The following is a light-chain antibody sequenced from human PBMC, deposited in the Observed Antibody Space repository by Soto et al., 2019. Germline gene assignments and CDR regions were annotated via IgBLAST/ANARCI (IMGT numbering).Light chain of an antibody. J-gene: IGKJ4*01. V-gene: IGKV3-20*01. CDR2: GGS. CDR1: QSIRSSS. CDR3: HQYGSSPLT. Sequence: EIVLTQSPGTLSLSPGXRATLSCRASQSIRSSSLAWYQQKPGQAPRLLIYGGSSRATGIPDRFSGGGSGTDFSLTISRLETEDFSVYYCHQYGSSPLTFGGGTKVDIK.